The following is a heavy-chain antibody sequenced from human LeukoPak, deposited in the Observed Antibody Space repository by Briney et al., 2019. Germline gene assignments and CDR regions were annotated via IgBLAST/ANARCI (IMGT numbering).Heavy chain of an antibody. CDR1: GYTFTGYY. V-gene: IGHV1-2*02. D-gene: IGHD3-10*01. CDR3: ARDSYYYGSGSSGPPYYYYYMDV. J-gene: IGHJ6*03. Sequence: ASVKVSCKASGYTFTGYYMHWVRQAPGQGLEWMGWINPNSGGTNYAQKFQGRVTMTRDTSISTAYMELSRLRSDDTAVYYCARDSYYYGSGSSGPPYYYYYMDVWGKGTTVTVSS. CDR2: INPNSGGT.